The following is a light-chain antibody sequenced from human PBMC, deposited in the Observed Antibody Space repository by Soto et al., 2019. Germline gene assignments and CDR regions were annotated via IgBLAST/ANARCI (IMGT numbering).Light chain of an antibody. Sequence: DNQMTQSPSTLSVSVGDRVTITCRASWSVNIWLAWYQQKPGKAPQLLIYDTSTLKSGAPSRFSGSGSGTEFTLTISSLQPDDFATYYCQQYENYPLTFGGGTKVDIK. J-gene: IGKJ4*01. CDR3: QQYENYPLT. CDR1: WSVNIW. CDR2: DTS. V-gene: IGKV1-5*01.